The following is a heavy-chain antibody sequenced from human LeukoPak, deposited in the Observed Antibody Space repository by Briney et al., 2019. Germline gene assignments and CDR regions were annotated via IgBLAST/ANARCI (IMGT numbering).Heavy chain of an antibody. Sequence: GRSLRLSCAASGFTFDDYAMHWVRQAPGKGLEWVSGISWNSGSIGYADSVKGRFTISRDNAKNSLYLQMNSLRAEDTALYYCAKDKWRVGATFDAFDIWGQGTMVTVSS. V-gene: IGHV3-9*01. D-gene: IGHD1-26*01. CDR1: GFTFDDYA. J-gene: IGHJ3*02. CDR3: AKDKWRVGATFDAFDI. CDR2: ISWNSGSI.